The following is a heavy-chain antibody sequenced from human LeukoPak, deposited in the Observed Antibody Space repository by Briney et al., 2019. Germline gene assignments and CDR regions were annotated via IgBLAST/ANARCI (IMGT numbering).Heavy chain of an antibody. CDR2: VHPNTGNT. CDR1: GYPFTTYE. Sequence: GASVKVSCKTSGYPFTTYEINWVRQAAGQGLEWMGWVHPNTGNTAYAQRFQGRVTMTRDTPISTAYMELSSLTSNDTAVYFCARGLRNDPWGQGTLVTVSS. CDR3: ARGLRNDP. D-gene: IGHD1-14*01. J-gene: IGHJ5*02. V-gene: IGHV1-8*01.